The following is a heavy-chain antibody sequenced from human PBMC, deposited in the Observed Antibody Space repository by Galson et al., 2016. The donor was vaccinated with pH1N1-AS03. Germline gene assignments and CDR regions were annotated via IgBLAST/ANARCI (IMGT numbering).Heavy chain of an antibody. Sequence: SVKVSCKAPGSTFRSDAISWIRQAPGQGLEWMGGIIPRFATAHYGQRLQGRVTITADESTTTTYMELRSMKSEDTAVYYRETRTPTNSDGVFVHLWERLQGRVTSTADESTTTTYMGLHSLTSEATAVFYCAKSTTSNWYDFFDSWGQGSLVIVSS. J-gene: IGHJ4*02. V-gene: IGHV1-69*13. CDR2: IIPRFATA. CDR1: GSTFRSDA. D-gene: IGHD2-15*01. CDR3: ETRTPTNSDGVFVHLWERLQGRVTSTADESTTTTYMGLHSLTSEATAVFYCAKSTTSNWYDFFDS.